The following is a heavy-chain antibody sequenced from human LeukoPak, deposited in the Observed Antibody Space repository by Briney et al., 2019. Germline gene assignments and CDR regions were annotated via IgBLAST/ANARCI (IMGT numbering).Heavy chain of an antibody. Sequence: GGSLRLSCAASGFTFSSYSMNWVRQAPGKGLGWVSSISSSSSYIYYADSVKGRFTISRDNAKNSLYLQMNSLRAEDTAVYYCARRGDYYYYSMDVWGQGTTVTVSS. CDR2: ISSSSSYI. V-gene: IGHV3-21*01. J-gene: IGHJ6*02. CDR1: GFTFSSYS. D-gene: IGHD3-10*01. CDR3: ARRGDYYYYSMDV.